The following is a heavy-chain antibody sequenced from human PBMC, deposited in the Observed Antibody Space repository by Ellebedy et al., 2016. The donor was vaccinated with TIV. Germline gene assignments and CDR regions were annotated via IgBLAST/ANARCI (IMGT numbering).Heavy chain of an antibody. V-gene: IGHV4-31*03. CDR2: IYYSGST. J-gene: IGHJ5*02. Sequence: SETLSLXXTVSGGSVSSGSYYWSWIRQHPGKGLEWIGYIYYSGSTYYNPSLKSRVTISVDTSKNQFSLKLSSVTAADTAVYYCARGPTKVSYYYDSSGCGWFDPWGQGTLVTVSS. CDR1: GGSVSSGSYY. D-gene: IGHD3-22*01. CDR3: ARGPTKVSYYYDSSGCGWFDP.